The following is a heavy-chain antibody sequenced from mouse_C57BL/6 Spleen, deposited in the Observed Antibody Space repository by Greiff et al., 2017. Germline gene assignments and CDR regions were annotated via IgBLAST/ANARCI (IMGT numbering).Heavy chain of an antibody. D-gene: IGHD1-1*01. J-gene: IGHJ3*01. V-gene: IGHV1-64*01. CDR1: GYPFPSSW. Sequence: VQLQQPGAELVKPGASVKLSCKASGYPFPSSWMHWVKQRPGKGLEWIGMIPPNSGSTNYTERFKSKATLTVAKSSSTAYMQLSSLTAEDSAVYYCARPNYYGSSPFAYWGQGTLGTVSA. CDR2: IPPNSGST. CDR3: ARPNYYGSSPFAY.